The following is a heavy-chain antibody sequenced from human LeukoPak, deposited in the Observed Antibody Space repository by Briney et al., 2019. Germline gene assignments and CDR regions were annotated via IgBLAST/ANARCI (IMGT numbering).Heavy chain of an antibody. CDR1: GFTFSSYA. Sequence: GRSLRLSCAASGFTFSSYAMHWVRQAPGKGLEWVAVISYDGSNKHYADSVKGRFTISRDNSKNTLYLQMNSLRAEDTAVYYCARGGGSYFEDFWGQGTMVTVSS. D-gene: IGHD1-26*01. V-gene: IGHV3-30-3*01. CDR2: ISYDGSNK. CDR3: ARGGGSYFEDF. J-gene: IGHJ3*01.